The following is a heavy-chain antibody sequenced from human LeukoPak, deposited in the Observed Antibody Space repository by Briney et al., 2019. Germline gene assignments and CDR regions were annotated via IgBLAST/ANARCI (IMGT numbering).Heavy chain of an antibody. J-gene: IGHJ6*03. CDR2: ISAYNGNT. V-gene: IGHV1-18*04. CDR3: ARDPSTGDWGYYYYYMDV. D-gene: IGHD7-27*01. Sequence: ASVKVSCKASGYTFTGYYMHWVRQAPGQGLEWMGWISAYNGNTNYAQKLQGRVTMTTDTSTSTAYMELRSLRSDDTALYFCARDPSTGDWGYYYYYMDVWGKGTTVTVSS. CDR1: GYTFTGYY.